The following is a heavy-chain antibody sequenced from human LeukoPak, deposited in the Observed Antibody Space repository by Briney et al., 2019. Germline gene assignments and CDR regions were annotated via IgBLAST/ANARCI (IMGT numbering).Heavy chain of an antibody. CDR3: ARDKVYGDYGDVA. J-gene: IGHJ5*02. D-gene: IGHD4-17*01. Sequence: PGGSLRLSCAASGFTFSDYYLSWIRQAPGKGLEWVSYISSSGSTIYYADSVKGRFTISRDNAKNSLYLQMNSLRAEDTAVYYCARDKVYGDYGDVAWGQGTLVTVSS. CDR1: GFTFSDYY. V-gene: IGHV3-11*01. CDR2: ISSSGSTI.